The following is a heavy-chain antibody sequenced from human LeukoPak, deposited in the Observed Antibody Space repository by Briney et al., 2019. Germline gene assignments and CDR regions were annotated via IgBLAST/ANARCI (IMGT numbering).Heavy chain of an antibody. Sequence: GRSLRLSCAASGFTFSSYAMHWVRQAPGKGLEWGAVISYDGSNKYYADSVKGRFTISRDNSKNTLYLQMNSLRAEDTAVYYCARDDRLYYYDSSGYRSRSFDYWGQGTLVTVSS. J-gene: IGHJ4*02. CDR3: ARDDRLYYYDSSGYRSRSFDY. CDR2: ISYDGSNK. D-gene: IGHD3-22*01. V-gene: IGHV3-30*01. CDR1: GFTFSSYA.